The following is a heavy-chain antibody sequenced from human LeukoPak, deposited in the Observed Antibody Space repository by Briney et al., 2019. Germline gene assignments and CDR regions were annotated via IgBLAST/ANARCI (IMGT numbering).Heavy chain of an antibody. CDR1: GLTFSSDA. Sequence: RGSLRLSCAASGLTFSSDAMHWVRQAPGGGLEYVSAISDNGGSTYYANSVKGRFTISRDNSKNTLYLQMNAVRAEDTAVYYCARDKRYCTSGRCWGVQFGPWGQGTLVTVSS. CDR2: ISDNGGST. J-gene: IGHJ5*02. V-gene: IGHV3-64*01. D-gene: IGHD2-8*01. CDR3: ARDKRYCTSGRCWGVQFGP.